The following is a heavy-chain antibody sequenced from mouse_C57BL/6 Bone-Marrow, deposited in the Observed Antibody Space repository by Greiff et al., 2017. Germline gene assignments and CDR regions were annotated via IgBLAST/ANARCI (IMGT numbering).Heavy chain of an antibody. V-gene: IGHV14-4*01. CDR3: SSFDGSYFDF. Sequence: EVQLVESGAELVRPGASVKLSCTASGFNIKDDYIHWVKQRPEQGLEWIGWIDPEIGDTEYASKFQGKATITSDTSSNTAYLQRSSLTSEDTAVYCCSSFDGSYFDFWGQGTPLTVAS. J-gene: IGHJ2*01. CDR1: GFNIKDDY. D-gene: IGHD2-3*01. CDR2: IDPEIGDT.